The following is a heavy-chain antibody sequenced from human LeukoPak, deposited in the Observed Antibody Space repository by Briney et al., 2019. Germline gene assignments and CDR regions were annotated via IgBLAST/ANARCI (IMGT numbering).Heavy chain of an antibody. V-gene: IGHV4-39*07. CDR1: GGSISSSSYY. D-gene: IGHD3-9*01. CDR3: ARGVTIFWSGAYYFDY. Sequence: SETLSLTCTVSGGSISSSSYYWGWIRQPPGKGLEWIGSIYYSGSTYYNPSLKSRVTISVDTSKNQFSLKLSSVTAADTAVYYCARGVTIFWSGAYYFDYWGQGTLVTVSS. J-gene: IGHJ4*02. CDR2: IYYSGST.